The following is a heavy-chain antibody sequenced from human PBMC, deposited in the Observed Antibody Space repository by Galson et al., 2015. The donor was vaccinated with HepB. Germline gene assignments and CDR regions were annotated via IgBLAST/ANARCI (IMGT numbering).Heavy chain of an antibody. D-gene: IGHD2-15*01. V-gene: IGHV1-2*04. Sequence: SVKVSCKASGYTFTGYYMHWVRQAPGQGLEWMGWINPNSGGTNYAQKFQGWVTMTRDTSISTAYMELSRLRSDDTAVYYCARDLYCSGGSCYSSNGMDVWGQGTTVTVSS. CDR1: GYTFTGYY. CDR3: ARDLYCSGGSCYSSNGMDV. CDR2: INPNSGGT. J-gene: IGHJ6*02.